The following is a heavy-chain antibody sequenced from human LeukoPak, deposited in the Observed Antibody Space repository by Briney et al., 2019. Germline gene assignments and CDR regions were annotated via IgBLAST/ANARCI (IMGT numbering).Heavy chain of an antibody. CDR1: GYRFTNFW. D-gene: IGHD6-6*01. CDR2: IYPGDSDT. CDR3: AREDSSPSPLDY. V-gene: IGHV5-51*01. Sequence: GESLKISCKGSGYRFTNFWIGWVRQMPGKGLEWMGIIYPGDSDTRYSPSFQGQVTISADKSISTAYLQWSSLKASGTAMYYCAREDSSPSPLDYWGQGTLVTVSS. J-gene: IGHJ4*02.